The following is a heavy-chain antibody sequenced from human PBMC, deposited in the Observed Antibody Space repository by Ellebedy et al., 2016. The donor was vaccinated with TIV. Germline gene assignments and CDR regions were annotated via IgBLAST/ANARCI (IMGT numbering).Heavy chain of an antibody. J-gene: IGHJ3*02. CDR1: GFVFNRYG. D-gene: IGHD1-26*01. CDR2: ISYDGSHK. V-gene: IGHV3-33*05. CDR3: ARGSFDALDI. Sequence: GESLKISXATSGFVFNRYGMYWVRQAPGKGLEWVAVISYDGSHKFYVDSVKGRFTISRDNGKKSLYLQMHSLGVEDTALYYCARGSFDALDIWGQGTMVTVAS.